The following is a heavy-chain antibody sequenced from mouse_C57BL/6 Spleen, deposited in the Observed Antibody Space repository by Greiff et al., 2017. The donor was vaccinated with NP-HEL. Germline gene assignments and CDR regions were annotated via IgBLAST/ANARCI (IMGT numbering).Heavy chain of an antibody. CDR1: GYTFTDYE. D-gene: IGHD1-1*01. CDR3: TAYGRMDY. Sequence: QVQLKQSGAELVRPGASVTLSCKASGYTFTDYEMHWVKQTPVHGLEWIGAIDPETGGTAYNQKFKGKAILTADKSSSTAYMELRSLTSEDSAVYYCTAYGRMDYWGQGTSVTVSS. J-gene: IGHJ4*01. V-gene: IGHV1-15*01. CDR2: IDPETGGT.